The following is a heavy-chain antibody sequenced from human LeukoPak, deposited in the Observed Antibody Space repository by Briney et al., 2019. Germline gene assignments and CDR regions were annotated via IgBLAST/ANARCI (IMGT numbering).Heavy chain of an antibody. V-gene: IGHV4-59*08. CDR2: IHYSGST. CDR3: ARGNGYSGYDGEGFDY. J-gene: IGHJ4*02. CDR1: GGSISSYY. Sequence: PSEILSLTCTVSGGSISSYYWSWIRQPPGKGLEWIGYIHYSGSTNYNPSLKSRVTISVDTSKNQFSLKLSSVTAADTAVYYCARGNGYSGYDGEGFDYWGQGTLVTVSS. D-gene: IGHD5-12*01.